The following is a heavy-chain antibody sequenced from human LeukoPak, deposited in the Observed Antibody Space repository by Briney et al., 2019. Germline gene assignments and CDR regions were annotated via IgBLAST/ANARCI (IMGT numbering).Heavy chain of an antibody. D-gene: IGHD3-22*01. J-gene: IGHJ4*02. CDR1: GFTFSSYA. CDR2: ITISGAAT. CDR3: AKDRPNYYGSNGHYYKLNGDC. V-gene: IGHV3-23*01. Sequence: PGGSLRLSCAASGFTFSSYAMSWVRQAPGKGLEWVSSITISGAATYYADSVKGRFTISRDNSDNPLYLQMNSLRAEDTAVYYCAKDRPNYYGSNGHYYKLNGDCWGQGTLVTVSS.